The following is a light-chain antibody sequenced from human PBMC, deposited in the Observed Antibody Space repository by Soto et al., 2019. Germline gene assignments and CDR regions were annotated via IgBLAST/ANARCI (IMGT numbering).Light chain of an antibody. CDR3: KSYAGSNTYV. J-gene: IGLJ1*01. CDR1: KNDIGVYDF. Sequence: QSVLTQPPSASGAPVQSVTISCTGTKNDIGVYDFVSWYQHHPGKAPRLIIYEVVQRPSGVPDRFSGSKSGNTASLTVSGLQAADEDDYFCKSYAGSNTYVFGSGTKLTVL. CDR2: EVV. V-gene: IGLV2-8*01.